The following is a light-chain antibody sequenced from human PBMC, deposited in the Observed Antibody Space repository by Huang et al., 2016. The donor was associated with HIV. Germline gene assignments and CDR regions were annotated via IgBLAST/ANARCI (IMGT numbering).Light chain of an antibody. J-gene: IGKJ1*01. Sequence: EIVMTQSPTTLSVSPGERATLSCRASQSVSSNLAWYQQKPGQAPRLLIYGASTRATGSPARFSGSGSGTEFTLIISSLQSEDFAVYYCQQYNNWPPGTFGQGTKVEIK. V-gene: IGKV3D-15*01. CDR2: GAS. CDR3: QQYNNWPPGT. CDR1: QSVSSN.